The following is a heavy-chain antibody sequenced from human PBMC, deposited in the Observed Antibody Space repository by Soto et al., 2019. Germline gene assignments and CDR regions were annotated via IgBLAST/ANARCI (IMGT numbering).Heavy chain of an antibody. CDR1: GRSVSSGGYF. CDR2: IYHIGSP. CDR3: VRDRAMDSSGHWFDT. J-gene: IGHJ5*02. D-gene: IGHD3-22*01. Sequence: SETLSLTCTVSGRSVSSGGYFWTWIRQHPGRGLEWIGHIYHIGSPYYNPSLESRVSMSLDTSKNQFSLNLTSVTAADTAIYYCVRDRAMDSSGHWFDTWGQGTLVTVSS. V-gene: IGHV4-31*03.